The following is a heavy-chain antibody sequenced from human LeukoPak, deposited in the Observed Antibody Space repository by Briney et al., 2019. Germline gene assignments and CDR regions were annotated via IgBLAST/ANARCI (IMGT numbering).Heavy chain of an antibody. J-gene: IGHJ5*02. CDR2: IYYTGST. CDR3: ARHEGLVSLPQINWFDP. Sequence: SETLSLTCSVSGGSISSGGYYWSWIRQHPGKGLEWIGYIYYTGSTYYNLSLKSRVTISVDTSKNQFSLKLSSVTAADTAVYYCARHEGLVSLPQINWFDPWGQGTLVTVSS. V-gene: IGHV4-39*01. D-gene: IGHD6-19*01. CDR1: GGSISSGGYY.